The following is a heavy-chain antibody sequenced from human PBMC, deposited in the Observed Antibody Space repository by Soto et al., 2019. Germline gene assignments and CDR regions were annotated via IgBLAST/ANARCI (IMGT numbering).Heavy chain of an antibody. J-gene: IGHJ4*01. Sequence: QVQLVQSRAEVKKPGSSVKVSCKASGGTLSSYPIIWVRQDPGQGRDWKGRIIHILGIAEYAQKFQGRVKITADKSTSTAYMELSGLRSEDTAVYYCATLLLGELWLHRFDFWGHGTLVT. CDR1: GGTLSSYP. D-gene: IGHD3-16*01. CDR2: IIHILGIA. V-gene: IGHV1-69*02. CDR3: ATLLLGELWLHRFDF.